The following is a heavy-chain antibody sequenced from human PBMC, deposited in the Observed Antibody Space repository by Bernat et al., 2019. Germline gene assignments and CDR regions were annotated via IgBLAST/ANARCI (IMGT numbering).Heavy chain of an antibody. CDR3: ARDRAYYDSSSCVYYYYYGMDV. CDR1: GFTFDDYG. D-gene: IGHD3-22*01. CDR2: INWNGGST. J-gene: IGHJ6*02. V-gene: IGHV3-20*04. Sequence: EVQLVESGGGVVRPGGSLRLSCAASGFTFDDYGMSWVRQAPGKGLEWVSGINWNGGSTGYADSVKGRFTISRDNAKNSLYLQMNSLRAEDTALYYCARDRAYYDSSSCVYYYYYGMDVWGQGTTVTVSS.